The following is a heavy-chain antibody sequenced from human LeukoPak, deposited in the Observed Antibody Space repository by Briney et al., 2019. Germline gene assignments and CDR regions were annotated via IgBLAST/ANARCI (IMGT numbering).Heavy chain of an antibody. D-gene: IGHD3-22*01. CDR3: ARGYDSSGYLPSY. CDR2: IKQDGSEK. J-gene: IGHJ4*02. V-gene: IGHV3-7*04. Sequence: GGSLRLSCAASGFTFSSYLTSWVRQAPGKGLEWVANIKQDGSEKYYVDSVKGRFTISRDNAKNSLFLQMNSLRAEDTAVFFCARGYDSSGYLPSYWGQGTLVTVSS. CDR1: GFTFSSYL.